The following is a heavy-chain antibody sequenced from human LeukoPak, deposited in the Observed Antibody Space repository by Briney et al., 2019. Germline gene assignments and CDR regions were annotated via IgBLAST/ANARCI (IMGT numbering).Heavy chain of an antibody. Sequence: PGRSLRLSCAASGFTFDDYAMHWVRQAPGKGLEWVSGISWNSGSIGYADSVKGRFTISRDNAKNSLYLQMNSLRAEGMALYYCAKDWSYDSSGYYDYWGQGTLVTVSS. D-gene: IGHD3-22*01. J-gene: IGHJ4*02. CDR2: ISWNSGSI. CDR1: GFTFDDYA. V-gene: IGHV3-9*03. CDR3: AKDWSYDSSGYYDY.